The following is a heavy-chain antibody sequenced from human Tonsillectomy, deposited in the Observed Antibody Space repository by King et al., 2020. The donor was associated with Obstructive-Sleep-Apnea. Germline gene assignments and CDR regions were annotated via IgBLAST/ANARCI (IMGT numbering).Heavy chain of an antibody. J-gene: IGHJ6*02. Sequence: VTLKESGPVLVKPTETLTLTCTVSGFSLNNTRMGVSWIRQPPGKALEWLAHIFSNDEKSYSISLKSRLTISKDTSKSQVVLTMTNMDPVDTATYYCAQTVVTMVRGVVMSPEFYYYHMDVWGQGTTVTVSS. D-gene: IGHD3-10*01. CDR2: IFSNDEK. V-gene: IGHV2-26*01. CDR1: GFSLNNTRMG. CDR3: AQTVVTMVRGVVMSPEFYYYHMDV.